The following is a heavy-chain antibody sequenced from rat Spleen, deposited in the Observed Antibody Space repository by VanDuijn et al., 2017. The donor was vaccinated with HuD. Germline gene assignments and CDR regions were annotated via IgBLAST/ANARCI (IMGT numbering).Heavy chain of an antibody. D-gene: IGHD1-4*01. CDR3: ARDPGSSG. V-gene: IGHV2-34*01. J-gene: IGHJ2*01. Sequence: QVQLKESGPGLVQPSETLSLTCTVSGFSLTSYSVSWVRQPSGKGPEWMGRMWYDRETAYNSSFKSRLSISRDTSKNQVFLKMNILQTEDTATYYCARDPGSSGWGQGVMVTVSS. CDR1: GFSLTSYS. CDR2: MWYDRET.